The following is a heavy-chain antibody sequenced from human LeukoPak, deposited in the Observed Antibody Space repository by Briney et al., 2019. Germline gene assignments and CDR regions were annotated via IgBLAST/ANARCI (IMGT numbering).Heavy chain of an antibody. CDR2: ISISGDTT. CDR1: GFTFSSHA. J-gene: IGHJ4*02. CDR3: ANEIRPNDY. D-gene: IGHD4-17*01. Sequence: GGALRLSCGASGFTFSSHAMTWVRPAPGEGLEWVSAISISGDTTYYADAVKGRFTISRDNSKNTVYLQMNSLRAEDTAVYYCANEIRPNDYWGQGTLVTVSS. V-gene: IGHV3-23*01.